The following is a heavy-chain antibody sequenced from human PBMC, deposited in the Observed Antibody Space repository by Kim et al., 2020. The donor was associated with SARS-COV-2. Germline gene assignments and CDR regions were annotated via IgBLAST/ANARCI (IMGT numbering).Heavy chain of an antibody. D-gene: IGHD3-22*01. J-gene: IGHJ4*02. CDR3: ARILYDKSGYFLFDS. V-gene: IGHV4-4*07. Sequence: NPTRKSRVPMSVDTSKNQFSLKLSSVTTADAAVYYCARILYDKSGYFLFDSWGQGTLVTVSS.